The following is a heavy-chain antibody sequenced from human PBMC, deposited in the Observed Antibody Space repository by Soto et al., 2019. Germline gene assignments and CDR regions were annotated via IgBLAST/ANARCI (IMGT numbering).Heavy chain of an antibody. Sequence: GGSLRLSCAASGFTFSSYGMHWVRQAPGKGLEWVAVISYDGSNKYYADSVKGRFTISRDNSKNTLYLQMNSLRAEDTAVYYCAPGGRRMATIEVDYWGQGTLVTVSS. CDR2: ISYDGSNK. CDR3: APGGRRMATIEVDY. CDR1: GFTFSSYG. D-gene: IGHD5-12*01. J-gene: IGHJ4*02. V-gene: IGHV3-30*03.